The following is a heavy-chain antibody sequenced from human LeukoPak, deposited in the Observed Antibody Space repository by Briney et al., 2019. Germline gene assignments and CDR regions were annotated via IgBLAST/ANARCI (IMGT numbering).Heavy chain of an antibody. V-gene: IGHV3-7*01. CDR3: ARGRAFTKGVSVTALDI. Sequence: SGGSLRLSCAASGFTFSIYWMTWVRQAPGKGLEWVANIKQDGSEKYYVDSVKGRFTISRDNAKNSMYLQMNSLRAEDTAVYYCARGRAFTKGVSVTALDIWGRGTRLTVSS. CDR1: GFTFSIYW. CDR2: IKQDGSEK. J-gene: IGHJ3*02. D-gene: IGHD2-8*01.